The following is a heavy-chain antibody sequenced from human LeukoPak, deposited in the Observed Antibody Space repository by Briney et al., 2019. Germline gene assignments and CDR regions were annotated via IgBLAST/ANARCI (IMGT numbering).Heavy chain of an antibody. Sequence: SGTLSLTCAVSGGSISSSNWWSWVRQPPGKGLEWIGEVYHSGDTNYNPSLKSRVTISVDTSKNQFSLKLSSVTAADTAVYYCASSGSSWSEFDYWGQGTLVTVSS. D-gene: IGHD6-13*01. CDR3: ASSGSSWSEFDY. J-gene: IGHJ4*02. V-gene: IGHV4-4*02. CDR1: GGSISSSNW. CDR2: VYHSGDT.